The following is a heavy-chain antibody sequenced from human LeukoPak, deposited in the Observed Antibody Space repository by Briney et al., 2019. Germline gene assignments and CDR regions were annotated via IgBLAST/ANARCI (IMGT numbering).Heavy chain of an antibody. Sequence: GASVKVSCKASGYTFTGYYMHWVRQAPGQGLEWMGWINPNSGGTNYAQKFQGRVTMTRDTSISTACMELSRLRSDDTAVYYCARGRAVAGIGGWFDPWGQGTLVTVSS. J-gene: IGHJ5*02. CDR1: GYTFTGYY. CDR3: ARGRAVAGIGGWFDP. D-gene: IGHD6-19*01. CDR2: INPNSGGT. V-gene: IGHV1-2*02.